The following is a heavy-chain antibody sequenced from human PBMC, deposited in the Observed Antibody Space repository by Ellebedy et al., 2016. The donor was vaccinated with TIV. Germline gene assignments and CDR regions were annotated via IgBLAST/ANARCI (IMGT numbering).Heavy chain of an antibody. CDR3: ARARGRYFDWRCFDY. Sequence: ASVKVSCXASGYTFTGYYMHWVRQAPGQGLEWMGWINPNSGGTNYAQKFQGWVTMTRDTSISTAYMELSRLRSDDTAVYYCARARGRYFDWRCFDYWGQGTLVTVSS. D-gene: IGHD3-9*01. CDR2: INPNSGGT. J-gene: IGHJ4*02. V-gene: IGHV1-2*04. CDR1: GYTFTGYY.